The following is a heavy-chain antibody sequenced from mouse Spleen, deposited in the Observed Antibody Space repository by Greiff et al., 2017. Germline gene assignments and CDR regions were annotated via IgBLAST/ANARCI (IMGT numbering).Heavy chain of an antibody. J-gene: IGHJ3*01. Sequence: DVKLVESGGGLVKPGGSLKLSCAASGFTFSSYTMSWVRQTPEKRLEWVATISSGGSYTYYPDSVKGRFTISRDNAKNTLYLQMSSLKSEDTAMYYCTRGNDGYYGWFAYWGQGTLVTVSA. D-gene: IGHD2-3*01. CDR1: GFTFSSYT. CDR3: TRGNDGYYGWFAY. V-gene: IGHV5-6-4*01. CDR2: ISSGGSYT.